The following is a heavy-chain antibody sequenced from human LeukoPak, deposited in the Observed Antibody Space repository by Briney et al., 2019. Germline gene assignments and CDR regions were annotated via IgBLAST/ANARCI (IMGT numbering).Heavy chain of an antibody. J-gene: IGHJ4*02. Sequence: GSSVKVSCKASGGTFSSYAISWVRQAPGQGLEWMGVINPSGGGTSYAQKFQDRLAMTRDTSTSTVYMELTSLRSEDTAVYYCARGPGPYYFDYWGQGTLVTVSS. D-gene: IGHD3-10*01. CDR2: INPSGGGT. CDR3: ARGPGPYYFDY. CDR1: GGTFSSYA. V-gene: IGHV1-46*03.